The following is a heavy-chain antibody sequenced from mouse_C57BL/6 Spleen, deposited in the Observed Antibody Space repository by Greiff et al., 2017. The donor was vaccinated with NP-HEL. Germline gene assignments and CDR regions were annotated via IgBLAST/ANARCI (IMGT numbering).Heavy chain of an antibody. V-gene: IGHV1-39*01. CDR1: GYSFTDYN. CDR2: INPNYGTT. CDR3: ARSGEVARDAMDY. J-gene: IGHJ4*01. Sequence: QLQESGPELVKPGASVKISCKASGYSFTDYNMNWVKQSHGKSLAWIGVINPNYGTTSSNQKFKGKATLTVDQSSSTAYMQLNSLTSEDAAVYYCARSGEVARDAMDYWGQGTSVTVSS. D-gene: IGHD1-1*01.